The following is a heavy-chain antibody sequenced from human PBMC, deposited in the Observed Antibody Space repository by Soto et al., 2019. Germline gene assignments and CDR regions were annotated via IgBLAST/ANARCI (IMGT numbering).Heavy chain of an antibody. CDR1: RFTFSDYA. CDR2: ITYNGGAP. Sequence: PGGSLRLSCSASRFTFSDYAMHWVRQAPGKGLEHLSAITYNGGAPYYADSVKGRFTISRDNSKNTLYLDMGSLRADDTAVYYRVKDLDRDYDFWSASSYYYYYGMDVWGQGTTVTVSS. J-gene: IGHJ6*02. D-gene: IGHD3-3*01. V-gene: IGHV3-64D*06. CDR3: VKDLDRDYDFWSASSYYYYYGMDV.